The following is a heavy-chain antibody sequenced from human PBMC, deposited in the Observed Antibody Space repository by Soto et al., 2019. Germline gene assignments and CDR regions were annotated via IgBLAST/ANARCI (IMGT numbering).Heavy chain of an antibody. CDR3: AKDLTFYSSGTTIDF. J-gene: IGHJ4*02. Sequence: EVHLLESGGGLVQPGGSLRLSCVASGCTFSIYAMSWVRQAPGKGLEWVSGIRSSGGSTDYADSVKGRFTISRDNSKNTLYLQMSSLRDDDTAIYYRAKDLTFYSSGTTIDFSGQGPLLTVSS. CDR1: GCTFSIYA. CDR2: IRSSGGST. V-gene: IGHV3-23*01. D-gene: IGHD3-10*01.